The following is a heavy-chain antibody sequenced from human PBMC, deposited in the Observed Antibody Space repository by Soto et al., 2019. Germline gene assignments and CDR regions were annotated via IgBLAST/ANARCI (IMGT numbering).Heavy chain of an antibody. V-gene: IGHV4-34*01. CDR3: ARVRRGYSGYSVPDY. CDR2: INHSGST. Sequence: QVQLQQWGAGLLKPSETLSLTCAVYGGSFSGYYWSWIRQPPGKGLEWIGEINHSGSTNYNPSLKSRVTISVDTSKNQFSLKLSSVTAADTAVYYCARVRRGYSGYSVPDYWGQGTLVTVSS. CDR1: GGSFSGYY. J-gene: IGHJ4*02. D-gene: IGHD5-12*01.